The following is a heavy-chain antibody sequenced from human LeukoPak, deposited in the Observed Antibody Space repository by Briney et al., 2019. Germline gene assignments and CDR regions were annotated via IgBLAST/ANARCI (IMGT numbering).Heavy chain of an antibody. CDR2: IIPIFGTA. D-gene: IGHD2-2*01. CDR1: GGTFSSNA. CDR3: ARSIVVVPAASDAFDI. J-gene: IGHJ3*02. V-gene: IGHV1-69*13. Sequence: SVKVSCKASGGTFSSNAISSLRQAPGQGLEWMGGIIPIFGTANYAQKFQGRVTITADESTSTAYMELSSLRSEDTAVYYCARSIVVVPAASDAFDIWGQGTMVTVSS.